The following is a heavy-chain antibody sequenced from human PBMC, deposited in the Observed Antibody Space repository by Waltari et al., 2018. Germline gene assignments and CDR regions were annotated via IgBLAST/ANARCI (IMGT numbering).Heavy chain of an antibody. Sequence: QVQLQQWGAGLLKPSETLSLTCAVYGGSFSGYYWSWIRQPPGKGLEWIGEINHSGSTNYNPSLKSRVTISVDTSKNQFSLKLSSVTAADTAVYYCARAKVAAAGKWFDYWGQGTLVTVSS. D-gene: IGHD6-13*01. J-gene: IGHJ4*02. V-gene: IGHV4-34*01. CDR3: ARAKVAAAGKWFDY. CDR2: INHSGST. CDR1: GGSFSGYY.